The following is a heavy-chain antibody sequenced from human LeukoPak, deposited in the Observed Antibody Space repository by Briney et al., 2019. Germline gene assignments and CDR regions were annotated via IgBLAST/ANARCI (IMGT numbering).Heavy chain of an antibody. CDR2: INPNSGGT. D-gene: IGHD3-22*01. CDR1: GYTFTGYY. Sequence: APVKVSCKASGYTFTGYYMHWVRQAPGQGLEWMQRINPNSGGTNYAQKFQGRVTMTRDTSISTAYMELSRLRSDDTAVYYCARDGGVTMIVVVITVIDYWGQGTLVTVSS. J-gene: IGHJ4*02. CDR3: ARDGGVTMIVVVITVIDY. V-gene: IGHV1-2*02.